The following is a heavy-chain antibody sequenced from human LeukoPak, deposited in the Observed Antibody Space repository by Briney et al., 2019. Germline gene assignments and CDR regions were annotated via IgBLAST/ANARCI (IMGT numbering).Heavy chain of an antibody. J-gene: IGHJ5*02. V-gene: IGHV1-69*05. CDR1: GGTFSSYA. D-gene: IGHD2-2*01. CDR2: IIPIFGTA. Sequence: SVKVSCKASGGTFSSYAISWVRQAPGQGLEWMGGIIPIFGTANYAQKFQGRVTITTDESTSTAYMELSSLRSEDTAVCYCARMIVVVPAAMSGWFDPWGQGTLVTVSS. CDR3: ARMIVVVPAAMSGWFDP.